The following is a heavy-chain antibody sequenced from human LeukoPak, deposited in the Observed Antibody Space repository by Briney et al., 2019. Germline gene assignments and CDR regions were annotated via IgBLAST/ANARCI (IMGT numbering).Heavy chain of an antibody. Sequence: GASVKVSCKASGYTFTGYYMHWVRQAPGQGLEWMGWINPNSGGTNYAQKFQGSVTMTRDTSISTAYMELSRLRSDDTAVYYCARLYSSGWPNDYWGQGTLVTVSS. D-gene: IGHD6-19*01. CDR2: INPNSGGT. CDR1: GYTFTGYY. CDR3: ARLYSSGWPNDY. V-gene: IGHV1-2*02. J-gene: IGHJ4*02.